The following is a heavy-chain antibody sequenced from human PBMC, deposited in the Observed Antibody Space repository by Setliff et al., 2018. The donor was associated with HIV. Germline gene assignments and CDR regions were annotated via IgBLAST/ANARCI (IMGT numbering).Heavy chain of an antibody. CDR2: IFSNDEK. D-gene: IGHD3-10*01. CDR3: ARRAREYYFDY. Sequence: SGPTLVNPTETLTLTCTVSGFSLSSPRMGVSWIRQPPGKALEWLAHIFSNDEKSHTTSLKSRLTISKDTSKSQVVLTMTNMDPVDTATYYCARRAREYYFDYWGQGTLVTVSS. J-gene: IGHJ4*02. V-gene: IGHV2-26*01. CDR1: GFSLSSPRMG.